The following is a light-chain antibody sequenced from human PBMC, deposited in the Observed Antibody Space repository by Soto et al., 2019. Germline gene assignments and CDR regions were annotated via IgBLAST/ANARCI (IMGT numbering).Light chain of an antibody. J-gene: IGKJ4*01. CDR3: QQYGDSPLT. CDR1: RSVSSSY. Sequence: EIVLTQSPGTLSLFPVERATLSCRASRSVSSSYLAWYQQKPGQAPRLLIYGASSRATGVPDRFSGSGSGTDFTLTISRLEPEDFALYYCQQYGDSPLTFGGGTKVDIK. CDR2: GAS. V-gene: IGKV3-20*01.